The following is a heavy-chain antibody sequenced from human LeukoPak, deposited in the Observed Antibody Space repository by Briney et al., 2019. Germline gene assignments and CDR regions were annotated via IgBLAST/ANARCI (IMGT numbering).Heavy chain of an antibody. V-gene: IGHV1-2*02. CDR2: INPNSCGT. Sequence: ASVKVPCKASGYTFTGYYMHWVRQAPGQGLEWMGWINPNSCGTNYAQKFQGRVTMTRDTSISTAYMELSRLRSDDTAVYYCARDREGYYDILTGYYGVGAFDIWGQGTMVTVSS. CDR1: GYTFTGYY. J-gene: IGHJ3*02. D-gene: IGHD3-9*01. CDR3: ARDREGYYDILTGYYGVGAFDI.